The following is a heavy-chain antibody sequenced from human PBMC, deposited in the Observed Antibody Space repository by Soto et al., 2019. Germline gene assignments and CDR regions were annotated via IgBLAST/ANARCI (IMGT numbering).Heavy chain of an antibody. CDR1: GFSLTTSGVG. CDR3: AHRVLRTVFGLVTTTAIYFDF. Sequence: QITLNESGPTQVKPRQTLTLTCTFSGFSLTTSGVGVGWIRQSPGKAPEWLALLYCDDDKRYSPSLKSRLTITKHASKNQVVLTMADLGPADTSTYYCAHRVLRTVFGLVTTTAIYFDFWGEGTPVAVSS. V-gene: IGHV2-5*02. J-gene: IGHJ4*02. D-gene: IGHD3-3*01. CDR2: LYCDDDK.